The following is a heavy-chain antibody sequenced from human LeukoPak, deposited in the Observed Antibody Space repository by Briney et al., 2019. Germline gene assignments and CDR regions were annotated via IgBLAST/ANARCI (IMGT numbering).Heavy chain of an antibody. CDR1: GGSLSSSTW. Sequence: SGTLSLTCTVSGGSLSSSTWWIWVRQPPGKGLEWIGQIYHSGTTNYNPSLKSRVSISVDESKNQFSLNLTSVTAADTAVYFCARHPNYYGSGWGQGIQVTVSS. CDR3: ARHPNYYGSG. V-gene: IGHV4-4*02. CDR2: IYHSGTT. J-gene: IGHJ4*02. D-gene: IGHD3-10*01.